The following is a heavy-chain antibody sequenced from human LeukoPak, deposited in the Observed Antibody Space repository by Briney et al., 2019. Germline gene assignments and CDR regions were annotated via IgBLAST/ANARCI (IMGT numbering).Heavy chain of an antibody. CDR3: ARDWGSWDFDF. D-gene: IGHD6-13*01. CDR1: GFTFSSYS. CDR2: ISSSSSYI. Sequence: GGSLRLSCAASGFTFSSYSMNWVRQAPGKGLEWVSSISSSSSYIYYADSVKGRFTISRDNAKNSLYLQMNSLRAEDTAVYFCARDWGSWDFDFWGQGTLVTVSS. V-gene: IGHV3-21*01. J-gene: IGHJ4*02.